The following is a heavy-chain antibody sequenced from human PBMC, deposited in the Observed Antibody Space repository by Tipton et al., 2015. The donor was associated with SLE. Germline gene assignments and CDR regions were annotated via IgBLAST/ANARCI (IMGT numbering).Heavy chain of an antibody. V-gene: IGHV4-34*01. CDR2: IYYSGST. J-gene: IGHJ4*02. CDR3: ARKYSSSWFDY. Sequence: TLSLTCAVYGGSFSGYYWSWIRQPPGKGLEWIGSIYYSGSTYYNPSLKSRVTISVDTSKNQFSLKLSSVTAADTAVYYCARKYSSSWFDYWGQGTLVTVSS. D-gene: IGHD6-13*01. CDR1: GGSFSGYY.